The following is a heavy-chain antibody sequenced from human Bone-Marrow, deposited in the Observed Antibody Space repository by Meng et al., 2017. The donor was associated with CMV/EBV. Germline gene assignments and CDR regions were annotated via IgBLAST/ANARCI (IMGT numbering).Heavy chain of an antibody. D-gene: IGHD1/OR15-1a*01. Sequence: GESLKISCAASGFSVNDHYMSWVRQAPGKGLEWVSIIYSGGRTYYADSVKGRFTISRDNSKNTLFLQMNSLRPDDTAVYYCAGGTPLLEQGADAFDIWGQGTPVTFSS. CDR1: GFSVNDHY. CDR2: IYSGGRT. V-gene: IGHV3-53*05. CDR3: AGGTPLLEQGADAFDI. J-gene: IGHJ3*02.